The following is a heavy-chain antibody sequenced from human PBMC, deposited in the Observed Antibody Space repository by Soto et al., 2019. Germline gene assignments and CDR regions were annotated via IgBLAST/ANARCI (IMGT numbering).Heavy chain of an antibody. CDR3: AREDDGGDRDYYGLDV. CDR2: VHYSGSA. CDR1: GGSISFDHYH. Sequence: QVQLQQSGPGLAKPSQTLSLTCTVSGGSISFDHYHWTWIRQPPGKGLEWIGYVHYSGSALYNPSLQSRVSISVDTSKNQFSLKLSSVTAADTAVYFCAREDDGGDRDYYGLDVWGQGTTVTVSS. V-gene: IGHV4-30-4*01. D-gene: IGHD2-21*02. J-gene: IGHJ6*02.